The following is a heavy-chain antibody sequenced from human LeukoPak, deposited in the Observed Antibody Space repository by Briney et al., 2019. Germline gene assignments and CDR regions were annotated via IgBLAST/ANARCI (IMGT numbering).Heavy chain of an antibody. CDR2: INHSGST. D-gene: IGHD3-3*01. CDR1: GGSFSDYY. V-gene: IGHV4-34*01. CDR3: ARDHYDFWSGSRAGYYFDY. Sequence: SSETLSLTCVVYGGSFSDYYWSWIRQPPGKGLEWIGEINHSGSTNYNPSLKSRVTISVDTSKNQFSLKLSSVTAADTAVYYCARDHYDFWSGSRAGYYFDYWGQGTLVTVSS. J-gene: IGHJ4*02.